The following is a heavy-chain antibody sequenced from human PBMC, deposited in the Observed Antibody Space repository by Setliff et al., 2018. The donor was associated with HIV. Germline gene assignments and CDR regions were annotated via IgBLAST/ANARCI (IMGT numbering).Heavy chain of an antibody. CDR3: ARARSDWYNVRPYYFDL. CDR2: IYHTGIT. J-gene: IGHJ4*02. CDR1: GGSITRTPYY. Sequence: SETLSLTCTVSGGSITRTPYYWGWIRQPPGKGLEWIGSIYHTGITYDNPSLKSRVTISVDTSKNQFSLTLSSVTAADTAVYYCARARSDWYNVRPYYFDLWGQGTPVTVSS. V-gene: IGHV4-39*01. D-gene: IGHD6-19*01.